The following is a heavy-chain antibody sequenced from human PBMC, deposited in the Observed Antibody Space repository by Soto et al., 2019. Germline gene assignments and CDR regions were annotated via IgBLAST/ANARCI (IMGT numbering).Heavy chain of an antibody. J-gene: IGHJ6*02. CDR3: ARRLSYDSSGFEGGGMDV. D-gene: IGHD3-22*01. CDR2: IYYSGST. V-gene: IGHV4-39*01. CDR1: GGSISSSSYY. Sequence: QLQLQESGPGLVKPSETLSLTCTVSGGSISSSSYYWGWIRQPPGKGLEWIGSIYYSGSTYYNPPLKSRVTISVDTSKNQFSLMLSSVTAADAAVYYCARRLSYDSSGFEGGGMDVWGQGTTVTVSS.